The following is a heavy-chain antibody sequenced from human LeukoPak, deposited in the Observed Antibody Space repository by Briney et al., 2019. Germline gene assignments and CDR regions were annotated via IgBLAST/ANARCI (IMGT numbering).Heavy chain of an antibody. CDR3: ARDKVVGATNFDY. CDR2: IKQDGGEK. V-gene: IGHV3-7*01. J-gene: IGHJ4*02. Sequence: GGSLRLSCAASGFTFSSYWMAWVRQSPGKGLEWVANIKQDGGEKYYVDSVKGRFTVSRDNAKNSLYLQMNSLRAEDTAVYYCARDKVVGATNFDYWGQGTLVTVSS. CDR1: GFTFSSYW. D-gene: IGHD1-26*01.